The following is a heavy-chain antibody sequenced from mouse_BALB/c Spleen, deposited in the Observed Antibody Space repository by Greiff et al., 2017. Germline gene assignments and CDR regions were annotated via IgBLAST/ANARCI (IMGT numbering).Heavy chain of an antibody. D-gene: IGHD2-4*01. Sequence: EVQLQESGGDLVKPGGSLKLSCAASGFTFSSYGMSWVRQTPDKRLEWVATISSGGSYTYYPDSVKGRFTISRDNAKNTLYLQMSSLKSEDTAMYYCARLGDYPFAYWGQGTLVTVSA. CDR3: ARLGDYPFAY. V-gene: IGHV5-6*01. CDR1: GFTFSSYG. CDR2: ISSGGSYT. J-gene: IGHJ3*01.